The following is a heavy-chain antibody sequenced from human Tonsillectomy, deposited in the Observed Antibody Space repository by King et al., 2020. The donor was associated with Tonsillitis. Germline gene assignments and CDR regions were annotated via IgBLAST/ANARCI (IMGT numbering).Heavy chain of an antibody. CDR1: GVSISSGGYS. J-gene: IGHJ4*02. CDR3: ARGYLLLPFDY. D-gene: IGHD2-15*01. Sequence: VQLQESGPGLVKPSQTLSLTCAVSGVSISSGGYSWSWIRQPPGKGLEWIGYIYYSGSTYYNPSLKSRVTISVDTSKNHFSLKLSSVTAADTAVYYCARGYLLLPFDYWGQGTLVTVS. CDR2: IYYSGST. V-gene: IGHV4-30-4*07.